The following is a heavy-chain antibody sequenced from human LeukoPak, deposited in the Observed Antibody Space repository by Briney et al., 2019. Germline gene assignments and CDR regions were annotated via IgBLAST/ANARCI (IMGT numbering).Heavy chain of an antibody. CDR2: ISGSGGST. CDR1: GFTFSSYA. Sequence: GGSLRLSCAASGFTFSSYAMSWVRQAPGKGLEWVSAISGSGGSTYYADSVKGRFTISRDNAKNSLYLQMNSLRAEDTALYYCARRIAVAGTALDYWGQGTLVTVSS. D-gene: IGHD6-19*01. V-gene: IGHV3-23*01. J-gene: IGHJ4*02. CDR3: ARRIAVAGTALDY.